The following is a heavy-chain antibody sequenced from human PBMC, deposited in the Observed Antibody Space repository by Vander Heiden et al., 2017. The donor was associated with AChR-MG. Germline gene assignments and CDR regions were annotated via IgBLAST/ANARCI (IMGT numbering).Heavy chain of an antibody. Sequence: DVQLVESGGGLVKPGGSLRLSCAASGFTFSAYTMNWVRQAPGKGLEWVSSISNSNSYIYYADSVRGRFTISRDNTENSLYLQMNNLKAEDTAVYYCASAYNNDRDYWGQGTQVTVSS. CDR2: ISNSNSYI. J-gene: IGHJ4*02. CDR1: GFTFSAYT. D-gene: IGHD3-10*01. CDR3: ASAYNNDRDY. V-gene: IGHV3-21*01.